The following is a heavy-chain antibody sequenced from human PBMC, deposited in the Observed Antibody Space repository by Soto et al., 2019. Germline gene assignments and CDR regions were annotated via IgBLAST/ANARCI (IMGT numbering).Heavy chain of an antibody. V-gene: IGHV4-59*01. CDR2: ISYSGTT. CDR1: GFSITQYY. J-gene: IGHJ4*02. Sequence: SETLSLTCTVSGFSITQYYWNWIRQSPGGGLEWIGYISYSGTTNYNPSLKSRVTVSRDTSKNQFSLKLTSVAAADTAVYYCAKEHWGSFDYWGQGALVTVSS. D-gene: IGHD7-27*01. CDR3: AKEHWGSFDY.